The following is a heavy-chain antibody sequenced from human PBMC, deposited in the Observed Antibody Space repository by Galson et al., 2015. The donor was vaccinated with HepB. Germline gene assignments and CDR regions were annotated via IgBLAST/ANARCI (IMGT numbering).Heavy chain of an antibody. J-gene: IGHJ4*02. D-gene: IGHD2-15*01. CDR3: ARLQGYDFANFLFDS. V-gene: IGHV3-33*01. Sequence: SLRLSCAASEFSLGDHAIHWVRQAPGKELEWVAVMWHDGINKYYADSVKGRFTISRDNSKNTLYLQMSSLRAEDSALYYCARLQGYDFANFLFDSWGQGTLVTVSS. CDR1: EFSLGDHA. CDR2: MWHDGINK.